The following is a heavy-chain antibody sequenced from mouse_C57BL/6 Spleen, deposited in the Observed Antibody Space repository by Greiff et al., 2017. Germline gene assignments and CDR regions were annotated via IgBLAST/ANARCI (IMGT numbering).Heavy chain of an antibody. V-gene: IGHV3-6*01. D-gene: IGHD1-1*01. J-gene: IGHJ4*01. CDR1: GYSITSGYY. CDR2: ISYDGSN. CDR3: ARERGYYYGSSYGDAMDY. Sequence: EVQRVESGPGLVKPSQSLSLTCSVTGYSITSGYYWNWIRQFPGNKLEWMGYISYDGSNNYNPSLKNRISITRDTSKNQFFLKLNSVTTEDTATYYCARERGYYYGSSYGDAMDYWGQGTSVTVSS.